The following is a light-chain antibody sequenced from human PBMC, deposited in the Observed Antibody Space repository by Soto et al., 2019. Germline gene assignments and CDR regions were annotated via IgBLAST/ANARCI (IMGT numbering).Light chain of an antibody. CDR2: DVS. CDR1: SSDVGGYNY. CDR3: SSYTSRSTPPYV. J-gene: IGLJ1*01. Sequence: QSVLTRPASVSGSPGQSITISCTGTSSDVGGYNYVSWYQQHPGKAPKLMIYDVSNRPSGVSNRFSGSKSGNTASLTISGLQAEDEADYYCSSYTSRSTPPYVFGTGTKVTVL. V-gene: IGLV2-14*01.